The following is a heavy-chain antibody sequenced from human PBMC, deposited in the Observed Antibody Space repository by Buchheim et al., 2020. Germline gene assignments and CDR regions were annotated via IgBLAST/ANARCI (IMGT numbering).Heavy chain of an antibody. V-gene: IGHV3-48*03. CDR3: ARGLGRWEVTWYFDY. D-gene: IGHD1-26*01. Sequence: EVQLVESGGGLVQPGGSLRLSCAASGFSVSTYEMNWVRQAPGKGLEWISYLSSSGNIIYYADSVKGRFTFSRDNAKNTLYLQMNSLIADDTAVYYCARGLGRWEVTWYFDYWGQGTL. CDR1: GFSVSTYE. CDR2: LSSSGNII. J-gene: IGHJ4*02.